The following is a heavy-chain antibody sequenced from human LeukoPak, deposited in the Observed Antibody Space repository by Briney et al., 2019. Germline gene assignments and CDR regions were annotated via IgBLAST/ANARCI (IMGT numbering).Heavy chain of an antibody. CDR1: GYSFTDYW. J-gene: IGHJ5*02. Sequence: GESLRISCKGSGYSFTDYWISWVRQMPGKGLEGMGRMDPSDSYTNYSPSFQGHVTISADKSISTAYLQWSSLKASDTAMYYCARQEMYYYDSSVSWFDPWGQGTLVTVSS. CDR3: ARQEMYYYDSSVSWFDP. D-gene: IGHD3-22*01. CDR2: MDPSDSYT. V-gene: IGHV5-10-1*01.